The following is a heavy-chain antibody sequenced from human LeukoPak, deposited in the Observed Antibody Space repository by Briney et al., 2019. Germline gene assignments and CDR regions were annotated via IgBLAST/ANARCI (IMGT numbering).Heavy chain of an antibody. CDR1: GYSISSGYY. V-gene: IGHV4-38-2*01. D-gene: IGHD2-2*01. J-gene: IGHJ3*02. CDR3: ARPLGYCSSTSCQAAFDI. CDR2: FYHSGST. Sequence: PSETLSLTCAVSGYSISSGYYWGWLRQPPGKGLEWIGSFYHSGSTYYNPSLKSRVTISVDTSKNQFSLKLSSVTAADTAVYYCARPLGYCSSTSCQAAFDIWGQGTMVTVSS.